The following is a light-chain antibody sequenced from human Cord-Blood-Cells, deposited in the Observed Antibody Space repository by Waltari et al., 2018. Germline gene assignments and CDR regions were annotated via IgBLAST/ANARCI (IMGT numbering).Light chain of an antibody. J-gene: IGLJ3*02. V-gene: IGLV3-21*03. CDR1: NIGSKS. Sequence: SYVLTQPPPVSVAPGKTARISCWGTNIGSKSVHWSQQKPGQAPGLVVYDDSDRPSGIPERFSGSNSGNTATLTISRVEAGDEADYYGQVWDSSSDHWVFGGGTKLTVL. CDR2: DDS. CDR3: QVWDSSSDHWV.